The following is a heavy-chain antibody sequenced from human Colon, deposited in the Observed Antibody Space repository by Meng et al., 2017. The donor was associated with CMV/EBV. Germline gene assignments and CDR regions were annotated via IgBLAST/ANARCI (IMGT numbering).Heavy chain of an antibody. CDR1: GYAFTNYS. CDR2: INPNSGVT. CDR3: VAARSGYYAHFDY. J-gene: IGHJ4*02. D-gene: IGHD3-3*01. V-gene: IGHV1-2*02. Sequence: ASVKVSCKASGYAFTNYSIDWVRQAAGQGLEWMGWINPNSGVTNYAQKFQGRVTMTRDTSVSTAYMELSSLRSDDTAVYYCVAARSGYYAHFDYWGQGTLVTVSS.